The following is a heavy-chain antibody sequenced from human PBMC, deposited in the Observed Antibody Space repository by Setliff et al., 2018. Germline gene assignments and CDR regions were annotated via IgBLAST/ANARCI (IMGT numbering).Heavy chain of an antibody. D-gene: IGHD6-19*01. CDR2: IIPILGTT. CDR1: GGFSTHA. J-gene: IGHJ4*01. Sequence: ASVKVSCKASGGFSTHAISWVRQVPGQGLEWMGGIIPILGTTDYAQNFQGRVTITTDESTSSAYLEMSNLRSEDTAVYYCASSLIRRVAVAGKSQFDYWGQGTLVTVSS. V-gene: IGHV1-69*05. CDR3: ASSLIRRVAVAGKSQFDY.